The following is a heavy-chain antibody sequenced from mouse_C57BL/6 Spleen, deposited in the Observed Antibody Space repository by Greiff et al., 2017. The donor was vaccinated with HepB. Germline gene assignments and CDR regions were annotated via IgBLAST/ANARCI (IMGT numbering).Heavy chain of an antibody. CDR3: ARHGYDYGEFAY. CDR2: IWSDGST. D-gene: IGHD2-4*01. V-gene: IGHV2-6-1*01. J-gene: IGHJ3*01. Sequence: VKLMESGPGLVAPSQSLSITCTVSGFSLTSYGVHWVRQPPGKGLEWLVVIWSDGSTTYNSALKSRLSISKDNSKSQVFLKMNSLQTDDTAMYYCARHGYDYGEFAYWGQGTLVTVSA. CDR1: GFSLTSYG.